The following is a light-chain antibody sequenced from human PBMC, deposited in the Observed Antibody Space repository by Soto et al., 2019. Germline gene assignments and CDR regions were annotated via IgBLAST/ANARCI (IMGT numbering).Light chain of an antibody. V-gene: IGKV3-11*01. CDR2: DAS. J-gene: IGKJ1*01. CDR1: QSVSSF. CDR3: QQRGNWWT. Sequence: EIEVTQSPATLSLSPGERATLSCRASQSVSSFFAWYQQKPGQSPRLLIYDASNRASGIPARFTGSGSGTGFTLTISSVEPEDSAVYYCQQRGNWWTFGQGTKVDIK.